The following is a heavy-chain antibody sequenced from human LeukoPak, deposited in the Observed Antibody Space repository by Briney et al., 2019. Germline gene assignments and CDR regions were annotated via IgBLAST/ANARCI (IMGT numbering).Heavy chain of an antibody. CDR3: ARERGDSSGPDY. J-gene: IGHJ4*02. CDR1: GGSISSGDYY. V-gene: IGHV4-30-4*01. CDR2: IYYSGST. D-gene: IGHD3-22*01. Sequence: SETLSLTCTVFGGSISSGDYYWSWIRQPPGKGLEWIGYIYYSGSTYYNPSLKSRVTISVDTSKNQFSLKLSSVTAADTAVYYCARERGDSSGPDYWGQGTLVTVSS.